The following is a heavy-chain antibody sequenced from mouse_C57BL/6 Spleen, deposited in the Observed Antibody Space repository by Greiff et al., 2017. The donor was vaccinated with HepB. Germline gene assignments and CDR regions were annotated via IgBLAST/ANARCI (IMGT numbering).Heavy chain of an antibody. J-gene: IGHJ4*01. CDR3: ARLYDYDLGPHYYAMDY. Sequence: EVQLQESGGDLVKPGGSLKLSCAASGFTFSSYGMSWVRQTPDKRLEWVATISSGGSYTYYPDSVKGRFTISRDNAKNTLYLQMSSLKSEDTAMYYCARLYDYDLGPHYYAMDYWGQGTSVTVSS. D-gene: IGHD2-4*01. CDR1: GFTFSSYG. CDR2: ISSGGSYT. V-gene: IGHV5-6*01.